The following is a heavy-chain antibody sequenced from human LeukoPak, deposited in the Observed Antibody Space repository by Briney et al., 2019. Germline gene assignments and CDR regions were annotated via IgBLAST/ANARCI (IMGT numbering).Heavy chain of an antibody. V-gene: IGHV3-11*04. CDR3: ARGRYCGGGICSYFDY. CDR2: IGSSGSTI. Sequence: KAGGSLRLSCAASGFTFSDYYMSWIRQAPGKGLEWVSYIGSSGSTIYYADSVKGRFTISRDNAKNSLHLQMNSLRAEDTAVYYCARGRYCGGGICSYFDYWGQGVLVTVSS. J-gene: IGHJ4*02. D-gene: IGHD2-21*01. CDR1: GFTFSDYY.